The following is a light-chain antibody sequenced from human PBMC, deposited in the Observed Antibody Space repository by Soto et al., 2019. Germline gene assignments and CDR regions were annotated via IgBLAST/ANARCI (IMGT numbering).Light chain of an antibody. CDR3: QQANSFPYT. Sequence: EIQMTQSPSSVSASVGERATITCRASQGISSRLAWYQQKPGKAPKLLIYAASSLKSGVPSRFSGSGSGTDFTLTISSLQPEDFATYYCQQANSFPYTFGQGTKVEIK. J-gene: IGKJ2*01. V-gene: IGKV1-12*01. CDR2: AAS. CDR1: QGISSR.